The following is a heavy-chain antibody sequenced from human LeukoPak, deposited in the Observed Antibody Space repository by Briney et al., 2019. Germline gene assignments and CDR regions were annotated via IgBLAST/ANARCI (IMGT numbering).Heavy chain of an antibody. Sequence: PGGSLRLSCAASGFTFSSYAMHWVRQAPGKGLEWVAVISYDGSNKYYADSVKGRFTISRDNSKNTLYLQMNSLRAEDTAVCYCARELGPGSDYWGQGTLVTVSS. CDR3: ARELGPGSDY. CDR1: GFTFSSYA. CDR2: ISYDGSNK. D-gene: IGHD1-14*01. V-gene: IGHV3-30*01. J-gene: IGHJ4*02.